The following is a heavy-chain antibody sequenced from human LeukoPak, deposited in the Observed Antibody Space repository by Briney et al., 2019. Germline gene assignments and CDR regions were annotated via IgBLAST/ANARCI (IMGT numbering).Heavy chain of an antibody. D-gene: IGHD2-2*01. CDR3: ARLVVPAAMPLYYYYYYMDV. V-gene: IGHV4-61*02. CDR2: IYTSGST. J-gene: IGHJ6*03. CDR1: GGSISSGSYY. Sequence: PSQTLSLTCTVSGGSISSGSYYWSWIRQPAGKGLEWIGRIYTSGSTNYNPSLKSRVTISVDTSKNQFSLKLSSVTAADTAVYYCARLVVPAAMPLYYYYYYMDVWGKGTTVTISS.